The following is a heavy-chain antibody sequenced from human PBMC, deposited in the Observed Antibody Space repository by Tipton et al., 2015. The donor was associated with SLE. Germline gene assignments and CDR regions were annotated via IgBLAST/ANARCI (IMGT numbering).Heavy chain of an antibody. CDR1: GGSITIYY. Sequence: LRLSCTVLGGSITIYYCSWIRQPAGKGLEWVGSVDHSENTYYNPSLKSRVTMSIDTSKNQFSLKLSSVTAADTAVYYCARAPGLDRDYYYYYYMDVWGKGTTVTVSS. D-gene: IGHD3/OR15-3a*01. V-gene: IGHV4-4*07. J-gene: IGHJ6*03. CDR2: VDHSENT. CDR3: ARAPGLDRDYYYYYYMDV.